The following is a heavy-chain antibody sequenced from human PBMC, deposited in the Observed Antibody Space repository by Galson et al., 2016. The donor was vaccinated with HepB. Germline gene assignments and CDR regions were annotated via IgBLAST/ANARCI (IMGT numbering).Heavy chain of an antibody. CDR2: VIPILGVT. V-gene: IGHV1-69*04. D-gene: IGHD2/OR15-2a*01. CDR1: GGTFSTYG. CDR3: ARDETFGPEYYYGMDV. J-gene: IGHJ6*02. Sequence: SVKVSCKASGGTFSTYGISWVRQAPGQRLEWMGRVIPILGVTTYEQKFQGRVTITADKSTSTGYMELSRLRFDDTAVFYCARDETFGPEYYYGMDVWGQGTTVTVSS.